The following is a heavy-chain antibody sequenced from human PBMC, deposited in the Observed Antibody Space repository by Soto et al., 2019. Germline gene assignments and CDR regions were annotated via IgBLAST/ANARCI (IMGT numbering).Heavy chain of an antibody. J-gene: IGHJ4*02. V-gene: IGHV1-18*01. Sequence: ASVKVSCKASGYTFTSYGISWVRQAPGQGLEWMGWISAYNGNTNYAQKLQGRVTMTTDTSTSTAYMELRSLRSDDTAVYYCARETLSLRYFDWLSYSPLGPPDYWGQGTLVTVSS. CDR2: ISAYNGNT. CDR1: GYTFTSYG. CDR3: ARETLSLRYFDWLSYSPLGPPDY. D-gene: IGHD3-9*01.